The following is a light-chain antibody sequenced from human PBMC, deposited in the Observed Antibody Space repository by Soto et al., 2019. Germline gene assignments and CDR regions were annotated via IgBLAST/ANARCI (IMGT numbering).Light chain of an antibody. J-gene: IGLJ1*01. V-gene: IGLV1-47*02. Sequence: QSVLTQPPSASGTPGQRVTISCSGSSSNIGSNYVYWYQQLPGTAPKLLIFGNSDRPSGGHDRFSGSKSGPSAFLAINGLQDEDEADYYCQSYDNSLSGSGVFGTGTKVTVL. CDR3: QSYDNSLSGSGV. CDR1: SSNIGSNY. CDR2: GNS.